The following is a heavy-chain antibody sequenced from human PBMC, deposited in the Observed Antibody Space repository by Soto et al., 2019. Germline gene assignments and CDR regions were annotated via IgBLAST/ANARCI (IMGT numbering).Heavy chain of an antibody. J-gene: IGHJ6*03. CDR3: ARGTTPPYYYYYYMDV. V-gene: IGHV1-18*01. CDR1: GYTFTSYG. D-gene: IGHD4-4*01. CDR2: ISAYNGNT. Sequence: ASVKVSCKASGYTFTSYGISWVRQAPGQGLEWMGWISAYNGNTNYAQKLQGRVTMTTDTSTSTAYMELRSLRSDDTAVYYCARGTTPPYYYYYYMDVWGKGTTVTVSS.